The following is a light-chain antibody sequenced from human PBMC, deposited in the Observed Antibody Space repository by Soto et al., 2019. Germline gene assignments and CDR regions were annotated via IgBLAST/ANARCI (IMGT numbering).Light chain of an antibody. J-gene: IGKJ4*01. CDR3: LQDYNYPLN. Sequence: AIQMTQAPSSLSASVGDRVTITCLARQGIGNDLGWYQQKPWKAPKLLIYAASNLQSDVPSKFSGSGSGTDFTLTISGRQPEDFANYYCLQDYNYPLNFGGGTQLEIK. CDR1: QGIGND. CDR2: AAS. V-gene: IGKV1-6*01.